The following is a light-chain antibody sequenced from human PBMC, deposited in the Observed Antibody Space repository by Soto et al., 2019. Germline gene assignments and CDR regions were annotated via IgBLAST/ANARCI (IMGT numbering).Light chain of an antibody. CDR3: CSYADGSIYF. CDR1: GSDVGAYKY. CDR2: EVS. J-gene: IGLJ1*01. Sequence: QSVLTQPASVSGSPGQSITISCTGTGSDVGAYKYVSWYQQHPGKAPKLMIYEVSNRPSGVSNRFSGSKSGNTASLTISGLQAEDEGDYYCCSYADGSIYFFGTGTKV. V-gene: IGLV2-14*01.